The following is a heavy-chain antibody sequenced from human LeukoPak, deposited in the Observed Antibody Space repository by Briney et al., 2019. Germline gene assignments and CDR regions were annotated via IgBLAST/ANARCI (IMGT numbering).Heavy chain of an antibody. V-gene: IGHV3-23*01. Sequence: SGGSLRLSCAASGFTFSAFGMNWVRQAPGKGLEWVSGISGGGVTTYYADSVKGRFTISRDNSKNTLYLQMNGLRADDTAIYYCARNQQLGGHSYYYYGMDVWGQGTTVTVSS. CDR3: ARNQQLGGHSYYYYGMDV. CDR2: ISGGGVTT. D-gene: IGHD3-16*01. CDR1: GFTFSAFG. J-gene: IGHJ6*02.